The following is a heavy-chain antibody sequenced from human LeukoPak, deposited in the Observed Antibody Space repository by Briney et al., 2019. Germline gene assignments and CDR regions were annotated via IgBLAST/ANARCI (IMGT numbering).Heavy chain of an antibody. J-gene: IGHJ4*02. D-gene: IGHD3-3*01. CDR3: ATYGITIFGVVIMVPYY. CDR2: IYPGDSDT. CDR1: GYSFTSYW. V-gene: IGHV5-51*01. Sequence: GESLKISCKGSGYSFTSYWIGWGRPMPGKGVEWMGIIYPGDSDTRYSPSFQGQVTISAHKSISTAYPQWSSLKASDTAMYYCATYGITIFGVVIMVPYYWGQGTLVTVSS.